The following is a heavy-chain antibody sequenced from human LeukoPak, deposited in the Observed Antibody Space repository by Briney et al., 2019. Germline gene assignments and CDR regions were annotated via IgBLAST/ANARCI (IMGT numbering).Heavy chain of an antibody. CDR2: ISSSGAII. J-gene: IGHJ6*03. Sequence: PGGSLRLSCAASGFTFSSYEMNWVRQGPGKGLEWVSHISSSGAIIYYADSVRGRFTSSRANAKNSLYLQMNSLRDEDTAVYYCAVRRGHYYYYMDVWGKGTTVTVSS. D-gene: IGHD3-16*01. V-gene: IGHV3-48*03. CDR3: AVRRGHYYYYMDV. CDR1: GFTFSSYE.